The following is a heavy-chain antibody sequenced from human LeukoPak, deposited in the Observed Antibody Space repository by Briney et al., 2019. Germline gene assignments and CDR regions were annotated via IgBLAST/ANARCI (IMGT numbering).Heavy chain of an antibody. Sequence: GRSLRLSFAASGFTFSSYGMHWVRQAPGKGLEWVAVIRYDGSNKYYADSVKGRFTISRDNSKNTLYLQMNSLRAEDTAVYYCAKAFLPEWLGFGYWGQGTLVTVSS. CDR2: IRYDGSNK. J-gene: IGHJ4*02. V-gene: IGHV3-30*02. CDR1: GFTFSSYG. D-gene: IGHD6-19*01. CDR3: AKAFLPEWLGFGY.